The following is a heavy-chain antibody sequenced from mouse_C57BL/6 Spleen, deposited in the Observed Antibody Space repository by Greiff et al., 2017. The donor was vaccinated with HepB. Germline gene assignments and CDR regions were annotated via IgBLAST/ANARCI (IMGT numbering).Heavy chain of an antibody. Sequence: EVQLQQSGPELVKPGASVKMSCKASGYTFTDYNMHWVKQSHGKSLEWIGYINPNNGGTNYNQKFKGKATLTGNKSSSTAYMELRSLTSEDSAVYYCARTYYGYGGAMDYWGQGTSVTVSS. CDR2: INPNNGGT. CDR3: ARTYYGYGGAMDY. V-gene: IGHV1-22*01. D-gene: IGHD2-9*01. J-gene: IGHJ4*01. CDR1: GYTFTDYN.